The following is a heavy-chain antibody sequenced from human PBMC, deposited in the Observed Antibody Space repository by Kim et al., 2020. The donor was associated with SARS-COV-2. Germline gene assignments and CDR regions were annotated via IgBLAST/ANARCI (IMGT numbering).Heavy chain of an antibody. J-gene: IGHJ6*02. CDR1: GVSMRTGNHF. CDR2: IYSSDST. Sequence: SETLSLTCNVSGVSMRTGNHFWGWVRQPPGKGLDWIGYIYSSDSTYYNPSLKSRVTISLDTSRNQFSLRLTSVTATDTAVYYCARGDYFYYAMYIWGQGT. CDR3: ARGDYFYYAMYI. V-gene: IGHV4-30-4*01.